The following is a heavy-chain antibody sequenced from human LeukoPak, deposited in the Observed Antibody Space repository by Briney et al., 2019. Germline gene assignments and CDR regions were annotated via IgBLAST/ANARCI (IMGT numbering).Heavy chain of an antibody. Sequence: GGSLRLSCAASGFTFSSYAMHWVRQAPGKGLEYVSAISSNGGSTYYANSVKGRFTISRDNSRNTLYLQMNSLRAEDTAIYYCAKSRRAVGINPADYWGQGTLVTVSS. CDR3: AKSRRAVGINPADY. V-gene: IGHV3-64*01. D-gene: IGHD6-13*01. CDR2: ISSNGGST. CDR1: GFTFSSYA. J-gene: IGHJ4*02.